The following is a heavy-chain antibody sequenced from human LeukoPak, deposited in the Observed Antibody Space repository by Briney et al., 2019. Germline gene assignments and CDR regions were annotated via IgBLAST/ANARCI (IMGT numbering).Heavy chain of an antibody. D-gene: IGHD4-17*01. CDR1: GFAVSSNY. V-gene: IGHV3-66*02. CDR2: IYSGGST. Sequence: PGGSLRLSCAASGFAVSSNYMSWVRQAPGKGLEWVSVIYSGGSTYCADSVKGRFTISRDNSKNTLYLQMNSLRSEDTAVYYCARDTAGDYSYYWGQGTLVTVSS. J-gene: IGHJ4*02. CDR3: ARDTAGDYSYY.